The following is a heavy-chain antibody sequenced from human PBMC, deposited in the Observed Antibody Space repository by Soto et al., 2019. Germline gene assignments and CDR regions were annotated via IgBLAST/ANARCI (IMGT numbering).Heavy chain of an antibody. Sequence: QVQLVESGGGVVQPGRSLRLSCAASGFTFSSYGMHWVRQAPGKGLEWVAVISYDGSNKYYADSVKGRFTISRDNSKNTLYLQMNSLRAEDTAVYYCAKETMVLLWFGEFSDFDYWGQGTLVTVSS. D-gene: IGHD3-10*01. V-gene: IGHV3-30*18. CDR3: AKETMVLLWFGEFSDFDY. J-gene: IGHJ4*02. CDR2: ISYDGSNK. CDR1: GFTFSSYG.